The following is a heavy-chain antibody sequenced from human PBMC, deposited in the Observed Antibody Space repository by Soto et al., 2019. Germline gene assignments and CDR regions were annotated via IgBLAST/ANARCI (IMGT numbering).Heavy chain of an antibody. CDR2: ISGDGGST. CDR3: AKDSRGYSADDHLDY. D-gene: IGHD5-12*01. J-gene: IGHJ4*02. CDR1: GFTFDDYA. V-gene: IGHV3-43*02. Sequence: GGSLRLSCAASGFTFDDYAMHWVRQAPGKGLEWVSLISGDGGSTYYADSVKGRFTISRDNSKNSLYLQMNSLRTEDTALYYCAKDSRGYSADDHLDYWGQGTLVTVSS.